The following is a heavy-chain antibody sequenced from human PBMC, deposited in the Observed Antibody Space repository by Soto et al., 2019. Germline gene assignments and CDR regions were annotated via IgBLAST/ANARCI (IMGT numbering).Heavy chain of an antibody. Sequence: SETLSLTCAVSGGSISSSNWWSWVRQPPGKGLEWIGEIYHSGSTNYNPSLKSRVTISVDKSKNQFSLKLSSVTAADAAVYYCARDPRYSSSTLDYWGQGTLVTVSS. J-gene: IGHJ4*02. V-gene: IGHV4-4*02. CDR1: GGSISSSNW. CDR2: IYHSGST. D-gene: IGHD6-6*01. CDR3: ARDPRYSSSTLDY.